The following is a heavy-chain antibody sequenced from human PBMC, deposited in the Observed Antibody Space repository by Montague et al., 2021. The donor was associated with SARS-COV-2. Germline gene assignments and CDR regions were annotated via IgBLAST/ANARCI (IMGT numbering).Heavy chain of an antibody. V-gene: IGHV6-1*01. Sequence: CAISGDSVSSNTAAWNWIRQSPSKGLECLERTYYSSTWYYGYAEXVKSRRTISPDPSKNQFSLQLSSVTPEDRAVYYCARDPRYSLSWSFDYWGQGPLVTVSS. CDR2: TYYSSTWYY. CDR3: ARDPRYSLSWSFDY. D-gene: IGHD6-13*01. CDR1: GDSVSSNTAA. J-gene: IGHJ4*02.